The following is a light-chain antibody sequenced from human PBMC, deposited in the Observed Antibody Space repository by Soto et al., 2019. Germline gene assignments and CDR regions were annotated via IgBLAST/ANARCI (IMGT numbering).Light chain of an antibody. CDR1: QSISSW. CDR3: QQYHNLWT. J-gene: IGKJ1*01. Sequence: TQSPGTLSASVGDRVTITCRASQSISSWLAWYQQKPGKAPKLLIYDASSLESGVPSRFSGSGSGTEFTLTISSLQPDDFATYYCQQYHNLWTFGQGTKVNNK. CDR2: DAS. V-gene: IGKV1-5*01.